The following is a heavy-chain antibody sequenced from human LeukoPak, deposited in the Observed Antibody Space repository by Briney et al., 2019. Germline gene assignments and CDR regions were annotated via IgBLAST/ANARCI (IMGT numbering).Heavy chain of an antibody. CDR2: VSANGDNT. CDR3: AKAATLRTPFDY. CDR1: GFTFSNYA. D-gene: IGHD3-3*01. Sequence: PGGSLSFSCAASGFTFSNYAMSWVRQAPGKGLEWVSAVSANGDNTYYTDSVKGRFTISRDNSKNTLYLQINSLRAEDTAVYYCAKAATLRTPFDYWGQGTLVTVSS. J-gene: IGHJ4*02. V-gene: IGHV3-23*01.